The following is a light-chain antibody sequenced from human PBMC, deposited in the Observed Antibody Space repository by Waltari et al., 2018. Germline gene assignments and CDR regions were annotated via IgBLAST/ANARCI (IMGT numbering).Light chain of an antibody. Sequence: IVLTQSPATLSLSPGERATHPCRASQTVSTYLAWFQQKPGQAPRLLIYDASNRAPGIPARFSGSGSGTDFSLTISSLEPEDFAVYYCLQRSLWPWTFGQGTKVAVK. CDR1: QTVSTY. J-gene: IGKJ1*01. CDR2: DAS. V-gene: IGKV3-11*01. CDR3: LQRSLWPWT.